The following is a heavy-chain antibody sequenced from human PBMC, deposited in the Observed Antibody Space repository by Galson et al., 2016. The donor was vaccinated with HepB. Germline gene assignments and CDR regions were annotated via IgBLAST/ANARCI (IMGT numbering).Heavy chain of an antibody. CDR3: ARQRGVGGWYFDS. CDR1: GYGFTSYW. Sequence: QSGAEVKKPGESLKISCKGSGYGFTSYWLGWVRQMPGKGLEWMGVIYPGDSETTYSPSFRGQVTVSVDKSISTAYLQWSSLKASDSAIYFCARQRGVGGWYFDSWGQGTLVTVSS. J-gene: IGHJ4*02. V-gene: IGHV5-51*01. CDR2: IYPGDSET. D-gene: IGHD6-19*01.